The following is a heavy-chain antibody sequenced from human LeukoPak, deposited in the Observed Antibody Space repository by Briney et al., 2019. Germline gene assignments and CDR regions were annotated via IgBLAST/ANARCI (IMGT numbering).Heavy chain of an antibody. D-gene: IGHD3-9*01. CDR1: GFTFSSYW. CDR3: ASPVSGYFAGMDV. CDR2: INSDGSST. V-gene: IGHV3-74*01. Sequence: GPLRLSCAASGFTFSSYWMHWVRQAPGKGLGWVSRINSDGSSTSYADSVKGRFTISRDNAKNTLYLQMNSLRAEDTAVYYCASPVSGYFAGMDVWGQGTTVTVSS. J-gene: IGHJ6*02.